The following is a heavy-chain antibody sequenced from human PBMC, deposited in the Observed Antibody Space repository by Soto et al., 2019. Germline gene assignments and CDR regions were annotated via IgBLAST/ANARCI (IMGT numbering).Heavy chain of an antibody. D-gene: IGHD4-17*01. V-gene: IGHV3-30*18. J-gene: IGHJ4*02. CDR2: ISYDGNNQ. CDR3: AKDHLETTVTTPSY. Sequence: QVQLVESGGGVVQPGRSLRLSCAASGFTFSSYGMHWVRQAPGKGLEWVAVISYDGNNQYYADSVKGRFTISRDNFKNTLYLQMDSLRAEDTAMYYCAKDHLETTVTTPSYWGQGTLVTVSS. CDR1: GFTFSSYG.